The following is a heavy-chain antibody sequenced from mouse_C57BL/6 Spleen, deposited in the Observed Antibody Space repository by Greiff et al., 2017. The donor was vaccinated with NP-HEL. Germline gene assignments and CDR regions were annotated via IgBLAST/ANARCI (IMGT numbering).Heavy chain of an antibody. CDR3: ASKFITTVVATDYFDY. Sequence: DVKLQASVAELVRPGASVKLSCTASGFNIKNTYMHWVKQRPEQGLEWIGRIDPANGNTKYAPKFQGKATITADTSSNKAYLQLSRLTSEDTAIYYGASKFITTVVATDYFDYWGQGTTLTVSS. CDR2: IDPANGNT. D-gene: IGHD1-1*01. J-gene: IGHJ2*01. V-gene: IGHV14-3*01. CDR1: GFNIKNTY.